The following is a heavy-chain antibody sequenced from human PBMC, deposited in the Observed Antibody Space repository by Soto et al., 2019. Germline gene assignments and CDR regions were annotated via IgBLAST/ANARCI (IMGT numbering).Heavy chain of an antibody. D-gene: IGHD2-15*01. J-gene: IGHJ3*02. CDR3: ARGDIVVVVAAHVPHAFDI. CDR2: IYYSGST. V-gene: IGHV4-59*01. Sequence: LSLTCTVSGGSISTYYWSWIRQPPGKGLEWIGYIYYSGSTNYNPSLKSRVTISVDTSKNQFSLKLSSVTAADTAVYYCARGDIVVVVAAHVPHAFDIWGQGTMVTVSS. CDR1: GGSISTYY.